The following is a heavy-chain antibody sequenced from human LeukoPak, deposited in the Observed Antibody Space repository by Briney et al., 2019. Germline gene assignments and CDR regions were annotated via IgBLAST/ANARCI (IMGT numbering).Heavy chain of an antibody. J-gene: IGHJ4*02. CDR2: INTKSGGT. CDR1: GYTFTGYY. Sequence: ASVKVSCKASGYTFTGYYMHWVRQAPGQGLEWMGWINTKSGGTHYAQKFRGRVTMTRDTSISTAYMELSRLRYDGTAVYYCARDEGWNYVNYFDFWGQGTLVTVSS. V-gene: IGHV1-2*02. D-gene: IGHD1-7*01. CDR3: ARDEGWNYVNYFDF.